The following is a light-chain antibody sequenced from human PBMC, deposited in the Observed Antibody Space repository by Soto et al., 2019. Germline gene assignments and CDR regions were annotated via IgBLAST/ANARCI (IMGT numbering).Light chain of an antibody. J-gene: IGKJ2*01. CDR1: QGIGNY. CDR3: QQSSTTPFT. V-gene: IGKV1-39*01. Sequence: QMTQSPSSLSATVEDEDPTPCGAGQGIGNYLNWHQQKPGKALKLLMFAASTLLGGVPSRFSGSGSGTTFSLTINSLQPEDLATYYCQQSSTTPFTFGQGTKLEIK. CDR2: AAS.